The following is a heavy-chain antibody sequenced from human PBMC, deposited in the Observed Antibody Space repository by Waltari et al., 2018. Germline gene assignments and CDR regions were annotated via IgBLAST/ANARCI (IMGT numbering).Heavy chain of an antibody. J-gene: IGHJ4*02. D-gene: IGHD2-8*02. CDR1: GSFFHNCW. Sequence: EVQLVQSGAEMKKPGESPKISCQGSGSFFHNCWIGWVRQMPGKGLEWMGIIFPGDSDTRYSPSFQGQVTISADKSISTAYLQWNSLKASDTAIYYCSRGPSTGLYYFDYWGQGTLVNVSS. CDR2: IFPGDSDT. V-gene: IGHV5-51*01. CDR3: SRGPSTGLYYFDY.